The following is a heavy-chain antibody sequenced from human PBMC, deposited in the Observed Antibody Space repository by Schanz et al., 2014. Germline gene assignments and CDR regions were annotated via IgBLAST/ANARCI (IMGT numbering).Heavy chain of an antibody. D-gene: IGHD3-10*01. CDR2: IATSSSTR. CDR1: GFTFSSYG. CDR3: ASGVHVSSLQKGLQF. J-gene: IGHJ1*01. V-gene: IGHV3-48*01. Sequence: EVQLVESGGGFVQPGGSLGLSCVASGFTFSSYGMHWVRQAPGKWLEWLSYIATSSSTRHYADSVKGRVTISRDNAKNSVSLQVRRLRVEDTAVYYCASGVHVSSLQKGLQFWGRGTLVIVSS.